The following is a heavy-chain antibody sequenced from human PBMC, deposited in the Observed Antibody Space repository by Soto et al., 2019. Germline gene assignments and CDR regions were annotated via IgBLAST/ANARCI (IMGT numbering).Heavy chain of an antibody. D-gene: IGHD5-12*01. CDR2: ISWDGGST. CDR3: AKDLGGYAGYYYGMDV. J-gene: IGHJ6*02. CDR1: GFTFDDYT. Sequence: GGSLRLSCAASGFTFDDYTMHWVRQAPGKGLEWVSLISWDGGSTYYADSVKGRFTISRDNSKNSLYLQMNSLRTEDTALYYCAKDLGGYAGYYYGMDVWGQGTTVTVSS. V-gene: IGHV3-43*01.